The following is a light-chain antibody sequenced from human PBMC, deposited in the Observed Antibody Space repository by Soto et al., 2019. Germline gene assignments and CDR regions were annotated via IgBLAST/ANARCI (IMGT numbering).Light chain of an antibody. Sequence: EIVLTQSPGTLSLSPGERATLSCRASQSVSRNYLAWYQQTPGQAPRLLIYGASSRATGIPDRFSGSASGTDFTLTISRLEPEDFAVYYCQQYGSSPQTFGQGTKVEIK. CDR1: QSVSRNY. J-gene: IGKJ1*01. CDR2: GAS. V-gene: IGKV3-20*01. CDR3: QQYGSSPQT.